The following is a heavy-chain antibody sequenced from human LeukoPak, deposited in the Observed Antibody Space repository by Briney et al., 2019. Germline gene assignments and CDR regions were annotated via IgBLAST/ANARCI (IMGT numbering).Heavy chain of an antibody. CDR2: ISGGGGNT. CDR3: AKDRSSSSYYGMDV. Sequence: GGSLRLSCAASGFTFSSYAITWVRQAPGGGLEWVSSISGGGGNTYCADSVRGRFTCSRDNSKNTVSLQMNSLRAEDTAVYYCAKDRSSSSYYGMDVWGQGTTVTVSS. J-gene: IGHJ6*02. CDR1: GFTFSSYA. D-gene: IGHD2-2*01. V-gene: IGHV3-23*01.